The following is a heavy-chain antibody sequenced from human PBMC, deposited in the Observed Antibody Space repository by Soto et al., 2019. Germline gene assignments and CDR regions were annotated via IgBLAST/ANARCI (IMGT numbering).Heavy chain of an antibody. J-gene: IGHJ3*02. Sequence: QVQLQESGPGLVKPSETLSLTCTVSGGSTSSYHWSRIRQPPGKGLEWIGYISYIGSTDYNPSFKSRVTISVDTSKNQFSLNLRSLTAADTAMYYCARRGGSSTWEWAFDIWGQGTMLIVSS. V-gene: IGHV4-59*08. D-gene: IGHD2-2*01. CDR3: ARRGGSSTWEWAFDI. CDR2: ISYIGST. CDR1: GGSTSSYH.